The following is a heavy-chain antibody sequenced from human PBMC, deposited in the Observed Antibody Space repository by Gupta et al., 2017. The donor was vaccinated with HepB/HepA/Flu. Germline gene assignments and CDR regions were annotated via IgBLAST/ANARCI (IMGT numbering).Heavy chain of an antibody. CDR1: GFTFSDHY. CDR3: ARDMSN. J-gene: IGHJ4*01. V-gene: IGHV3-72*01. CDR2: TRNKANRDTT. Sequence: EVQLVESGGGLVQPGGSLRLSCAASGFTFSDHYMYWVRQAPGKGLEWIGRTRNKANRDTTEYAASVKGRFTISRDDSKNSLYLQMNSLKTEDTAVYYCARDMSNWGHGTLVTVSS. D-gene: IGHD3-10*02.